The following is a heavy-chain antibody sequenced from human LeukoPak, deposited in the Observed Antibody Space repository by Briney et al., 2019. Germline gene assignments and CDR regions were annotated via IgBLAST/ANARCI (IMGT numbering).Heavy chain of an antibody. D-gene: IGHD2-21*01. CDR3: ASYSQGYFDY. CDR1: GGSISSSSYY. CDR2: IYYSGST. Sequence: SETLSLTCTVSGGSISSSSYYWGWIRQPPGKGLEWIGSIYYSGSTYYNPSLKSRVTISVDTSKNQFSLKLSSVTAADTAVYYCASYSQGYFDYWGQGTLVTVSS. J-gene: IGHJ4*02. V-gene: IGHV4-39*01.